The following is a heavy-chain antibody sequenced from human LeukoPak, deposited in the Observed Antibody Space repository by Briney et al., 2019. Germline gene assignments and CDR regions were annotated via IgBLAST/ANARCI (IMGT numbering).Heavy chain of an antibody. D-gene: IGHD2-2*01. CDR2: INGGGDAT. CDR3: ARCTASCYANAFDV. J-gene: IGHJ3*01. CDR1: GFTFNNNA. V-gene: IGHV3-23*01. Sequence: GGSLRLSCTTSGFTFNNNAKSWVRQAPGKGLEWVSAINGGGDATEYTDSVKGRFTISRDNSKNTLYLHMNSLRPGDTAVYYCARCTASCYANAFDVWGQGTLLTVSS.